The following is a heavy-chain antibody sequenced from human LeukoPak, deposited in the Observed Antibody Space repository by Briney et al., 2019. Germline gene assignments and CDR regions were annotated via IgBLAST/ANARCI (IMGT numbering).Heavy chain of an antibody. D-gene: IGHD3-10*02. CDR3: TRENYVPDS. J-gene: IGHJ5*02. V-gene: IGHV3-30-3*01. Sequence: GGSLRLSCAASGFTFSSYTIHWVRQPPGKGLEWVAVISFDGSNKYYADSVRGRFTISRDDARNSLFLQMNGLRADDTAVYYCTRENYVPDSWGQGTLVTVSS. CDR2: ISFDGSNK. CDR1: GFTFSSYT.